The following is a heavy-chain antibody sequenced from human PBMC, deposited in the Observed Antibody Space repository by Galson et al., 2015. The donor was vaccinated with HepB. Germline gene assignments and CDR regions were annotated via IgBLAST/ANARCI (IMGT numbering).Heavy chain of an antibody. CDR1: GFTFSSFS. Sequence: SLRLSCAASGFTFSSFSMNWVRQAPGKGLEWVSSISSSSSYIYYADSVKGRFTISRDNAKNSLYLQMNSLRAEDTAVYYCARYYDFWSGYFDYWGRGTLVTVSS. CDR2: ISSSSSYI. V-gene: IGHV3-21*01. D-gene: IGHD3-3*01. J-gene: IGHJ4*02. CDR3: ARYYDFWSGYFDY.